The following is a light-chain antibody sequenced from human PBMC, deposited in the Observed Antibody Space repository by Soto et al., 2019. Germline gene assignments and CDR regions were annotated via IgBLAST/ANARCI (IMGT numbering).Light chain of an antibody. CDR3: QQYNNWGT. CDR2: GAS. V-gene: IGKV3-15*01. Sequence: EIVMTQSPATLSVSPGERATLSCRASQSVSSNLAWYQQKPGQAPRLLIYGASTRATGIPARFSGSGSGTEFTRTISSLQSEDFAVYYCQQYNNWGTFGKGTKVDIK. J-gene: IGKJ1*01. CDR1: QSVSSN.